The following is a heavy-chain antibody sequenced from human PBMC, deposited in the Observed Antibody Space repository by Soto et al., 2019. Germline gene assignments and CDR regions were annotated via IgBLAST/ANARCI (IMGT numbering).Heavy chain of an antibody. Sequence: PSETLSLTCTVSGGSISSYYWSWIRQPPGKGLEWIGYIYYSGSTSYNPSLKSRVTISVDTSKNQFSLKLSSVTAADTAVYYCARTQRGGYSSRFHDYWDKRTLVTVSS. CDR3: ARTQRGGYSSRFHDY. D-gene: IGHD5-18*01. CDR2: IYYSGST. J-gene: IGHJ4*02. CDR1: GGSISSYY. V-gene: IGHV4-59*08.